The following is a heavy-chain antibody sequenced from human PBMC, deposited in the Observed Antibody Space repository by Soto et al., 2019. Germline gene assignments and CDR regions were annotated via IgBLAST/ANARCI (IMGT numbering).Heavy chain of an antibody. Sequence: GGSLRLSCAASGFTFSSYGMHWVRQAPGKGLEWVAVISYDGSNKYYADSVEGRFTISRDNSKNTLYLQMNSLRAEDTAVYYCAKDIVVVVADNNFDYWGQGTLVTVSS. D-gene: IGHD2-15*01. V-gene: IGHV3-30*18. CDR3: AKDIVVVVADNNFDY. CDR2: ISYDGSNK. J-gene: IGHJ4*02. CDR1: GFTFSSYG.